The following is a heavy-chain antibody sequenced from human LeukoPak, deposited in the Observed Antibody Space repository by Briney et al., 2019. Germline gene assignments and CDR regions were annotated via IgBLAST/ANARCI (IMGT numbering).Heavy chain of an antibody. D-gene: IGHD1-26*01. CDR2: TYYRSQWFD. CDR1: GDSVSNNRAS. Sequence: SQTLSLTCAISGDSVSNNRASWGWIRQSPSRGLEWLGRTYYRSQWFDDYAPSLRSRITINPDTSKNQFSLQLTSVTPEATAVYYCVRIRGLGLFDYWGQGILVTVSS. CDR3: VRIRGLGLFDY. J-gene: IGHJ4*02. V-gene: IGHV6-1*01.